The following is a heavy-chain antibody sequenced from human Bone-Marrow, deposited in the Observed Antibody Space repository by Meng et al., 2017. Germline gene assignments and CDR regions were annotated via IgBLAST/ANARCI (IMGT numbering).Heavy chain of an antibody. Sequence: SETLSLTYTVSGGSVRSGGNYWSWIRQHPGKGLEWIGNLHYSGSTNYNPSHKSRVTMSVDTSKNQFSLKVSSVTSADTAVYYCARLFSGKNRPFDYWGQGTLVTVSS. D-gene: IGHD1-26*01. CDR2: LHYSGST. V-gene: IGHV4-61*08. CDR1: GGSVRSGGNY. J-gene: IGHJ4*02. CDR3: ARLFSGKNRPFDY.